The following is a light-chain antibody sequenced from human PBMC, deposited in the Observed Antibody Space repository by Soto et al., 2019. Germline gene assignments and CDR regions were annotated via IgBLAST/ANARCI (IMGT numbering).Light chain of an antibody. Sequence: QSVLTQPPSVSGAPGQRVTISCTGSSSNIGAGYDVHWYQQLPGTAPKLLIYGNSNRPSGFPDRFSGSKSGTSASLAITGVQDEDEADYDCQSYDSSLSGVVFGGGTKVTVL. V-gene: IGLV1-40*01. J-gene: IGLJ2*01. CDR3: QSYDSSLSGVV. CDR2: GNS. CDR1: SSNIGAGYD.